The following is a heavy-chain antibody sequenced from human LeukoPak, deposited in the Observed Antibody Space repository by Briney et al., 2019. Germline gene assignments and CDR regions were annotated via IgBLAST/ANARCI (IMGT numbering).Heavy chain of an antibody. CDR3: ARDPSPSGWDAFDI. CDR2: IWYDGSNK. V-gene: IGHV3-33*01. CDR1: GFTFSSYG. Sequence: GGSLRLSCAASGFTFSSYGMHWVRQAPGKGLEWVAVIWYDGSNKYYADSVKGRFPISRDNSKNTLYLQMNSLRAEDTAVYYCARDPSPSGWDAFDIWGQGTMVTVSS. D-gene: IGHD6-19*01. J-gene: IGHJ3*02.